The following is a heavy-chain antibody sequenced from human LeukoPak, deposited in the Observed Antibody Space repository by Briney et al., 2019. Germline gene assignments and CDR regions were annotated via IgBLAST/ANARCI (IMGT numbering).Heavy chain of an antibody. CDR2: IKEDGSEK. J-gene: IGHJ4*02. D-gene: IGHD6-19*01. CDR1: GFTFNRDW. Sequence: GGSLRLSCVASGFTFNRDWTAWVRQAPGKGLEWVANIKEDGSEKNYVDSVRGRFTISRDNAENSVYLQMNDLRAEDSGVYYCATKEPSTSGWSYWGQGTLVTVSS. CDR3: ATKEPSTSGWSY. V-gene: IGHV3-7*01.